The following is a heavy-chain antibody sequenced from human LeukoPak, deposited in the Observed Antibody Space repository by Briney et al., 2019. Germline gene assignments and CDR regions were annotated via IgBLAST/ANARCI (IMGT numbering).Heavy chain of an antibody. CDR3: AREGGGPIQDMNY. CDR1: GYIFTGYY. V-gene: IGHV1-2*02. D-gene: IGHD2-15*01. J-gene: IGHJ4*02. CDR2: INPNSGGT. Sequence: ASVKVPCKASGYIFTGYYMHWVRQAPGQGLEWMGWINPNSGGTNYAQKFQGRVTMTRDTSISTAYMELSRLRSDDTAVYYCAREGGGPIQDMNYWGQGTLVTVSS.